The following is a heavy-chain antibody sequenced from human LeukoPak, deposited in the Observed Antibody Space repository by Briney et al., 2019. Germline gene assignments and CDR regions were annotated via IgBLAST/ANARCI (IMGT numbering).Heavy chain of an antibody. V-gene: IGHV4-4*07. D-gene: IGHD3-22*01. CDR1: GGSISSYY. CDR2: IYTSGST. Sequence: SETLSLTCTVSGGSISSYYWSWIRQPAGKGLEWIGRIYTSGSTNYNPSLKSRVTMSVDTSKNQFSLKLSSVTAADTAVYYCARGRNYYDSSGYCRYFDLWGRGTLVTVSS. J-gene: IGHJ2*01. CDR3: ARGRNYYDSSGYCRYFDL.